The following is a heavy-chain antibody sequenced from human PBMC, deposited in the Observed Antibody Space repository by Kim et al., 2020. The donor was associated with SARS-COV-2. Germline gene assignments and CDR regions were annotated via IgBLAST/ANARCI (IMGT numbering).Heavy chain of an antibody. CDR1: GGSISSSSYY. D-gene: IGHD4-17*01. J-gene: IGHJ4*02. CDR3: ARHEPRYGAFDY. Sequence: SETLSLTCTVSGGSISSSSYYWGWIRQPPGKGLEWIGSIYYSGSTYYNPSLKSRVTISVDTSKNQFSLKLSSVTAADTAVYYCARHEPRYGAFDYWGQGT. CDR2: IYYSGST. V-gene: IGHV4-39*01.